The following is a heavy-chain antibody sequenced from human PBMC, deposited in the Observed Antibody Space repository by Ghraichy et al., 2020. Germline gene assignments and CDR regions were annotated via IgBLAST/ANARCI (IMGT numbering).Heavy chain of an antibody. CDR1: GFTVSSNY. Sequence: GGSLRLSCAASGFTVSSNYMSWVRQAPGKGLEWVSVIYSGGSTYYADSVKGRFTISRHNSKNTLYLQMNSLRAEDTAVYYCARAPDYYDSSGPDAFDIWGQGTMVTVSS. D-gene: IGHD3-22*01. CDR3: ARAPDYYDSSGPDAFDI. V-gene: IGHV3-53*04. J-gene: IGHJ3*02. CDR2: IYSGGST.